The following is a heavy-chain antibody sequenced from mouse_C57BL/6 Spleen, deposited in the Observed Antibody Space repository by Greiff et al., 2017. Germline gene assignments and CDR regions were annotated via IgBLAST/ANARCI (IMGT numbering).Heavy chain of an antibody. J-gene: IGHJ4*01. CDR1: GYTFTTYP. CDR3: ARGYDEDYYAMDY. V-gene: IGHV1-47*01. CDR2: FHPYNDDT. Sequence: VQLQESGAELVKPGASVKMSCKASGYTFTTYPIEWMKQNHGKSLEWIGNFHPYNDDTKYNEKFKGKATLTVEKSSSTVYLELSRLTSDDSAVYYCARGYDEDYYAMDYWGQGTSVTVAS. D-gene: IGHD2-2*01.